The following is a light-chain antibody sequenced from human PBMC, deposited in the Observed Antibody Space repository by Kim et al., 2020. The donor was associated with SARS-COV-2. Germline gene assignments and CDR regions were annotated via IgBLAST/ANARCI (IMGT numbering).Light chain of an antibody. CDR3: NSRDSNNNVL. Sequence: VAVGQTVRITCQGDSLRCYYATWYQKKPGQAPILVIYGKNNRPAGIPDRFAGSSAGNTASLTIAGTQAGDEADYYCNSRDSNNNVLFGGGTRLTVL. V-gene: IGLV3-19*01. CDR2: GKN. CDR1: SLRCYY. J-gene: IGLJ2*01.